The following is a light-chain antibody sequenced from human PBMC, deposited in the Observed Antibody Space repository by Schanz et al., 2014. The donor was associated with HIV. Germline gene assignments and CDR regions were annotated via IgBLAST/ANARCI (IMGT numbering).Light chain of an antibody. CDR3: QQYGNLPIT. CDR1: QDISNY. CDR2: DAS. Sequence: DIQMTQSPSSLSASVGDRVIITCQASQDISNYLNWYQQKPGRAPKLLIYDASNLQTGVPSRFSGSASGTDFSFTITSLQPEDIASYYCQQYGNLPITFGQGTRLEI. J-gene: IGKJ5*01. V-gene: IGKV1-33*01.